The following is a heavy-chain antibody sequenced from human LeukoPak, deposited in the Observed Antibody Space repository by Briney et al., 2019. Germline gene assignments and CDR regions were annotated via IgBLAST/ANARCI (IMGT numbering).Heavy chain of an antibody. D-gene: IGHD3-3*01. CDR1: GFSLSNARMG. Sequence: SGPTLVKPTETLTLTCTVSGFSLSNARMGVSWIRQPPGKALEWLAHIFSNDEKTYSTSLKSRLTISKDTSKSQVVLTMTNMDPVDTATYYCARMRGVRHSLLRDVRFLEWLATRIYYFDYWGQGTLVTVSS. J-gene: IGHJ4*02. CDR3: ARMRGVRHSLLRDVRFLEWLATRIYYFDY. CDR2: IFSNDEK. V-gene: IGHV2-26*01.